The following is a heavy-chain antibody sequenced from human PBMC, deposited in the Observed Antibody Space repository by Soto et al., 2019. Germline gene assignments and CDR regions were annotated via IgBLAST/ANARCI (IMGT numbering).Heavy chain of an antibody. CDR3: ARHSPPTHYYYSYYYMDV. CDR2: IYYSGST. D-gene: IGHD3-10*01. V-gene: IGHV4-59*08. Sequence: PSETLSLTCTVSGGSISSYYWSWIRQPPGKGLEWIGYIYYSGSTNYNPSLKSRVTISVDTSKNQFSLKLSSVTAADTAVYYCARHSPPTHYYYSYYYMDVWGKGTRVTFP. J-gene: IGHJ6*03. CDR1: GGSISSYY.